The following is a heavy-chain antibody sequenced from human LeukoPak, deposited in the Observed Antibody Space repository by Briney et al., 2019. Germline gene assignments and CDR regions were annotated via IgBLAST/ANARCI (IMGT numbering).Heavy chain of an antibody. V-gene: IGHV3-74*01. CDR1: GFTFSSYW. D-gene: IGHD2-21*02. CDR2: IDGDGRIA. Sequence: GGSLRLSCAASGFTFSSYWMHWVRQVPGQGLVWVSHIDGDGRIAHYGDSVKGRFTISRDNAKNTVYLQMNSLRAEDTAVYYCARERVVVVTAGRYAFDIWGQGTMVTVSS. J-gene: IGHJ3*02. CDR3: ARERVVVVTAGRYAFDI.